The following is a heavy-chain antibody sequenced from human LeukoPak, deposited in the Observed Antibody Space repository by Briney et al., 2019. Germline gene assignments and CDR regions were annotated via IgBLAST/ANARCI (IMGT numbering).Heavy chain of an antibody. CDR1: GFTVSSNY. V-gene: IGHV3-53*01. Sequence: GGSLRLSCAASGFTVSSNYMSWVRQAPGKGLEWVSVIYSGGSTYYADSVKGRFTISRDNAKNSLYLQMNSLRAEDTAVYYCASGPTGDYYYYYMDVWGKGTTVTVSS. CDR3: ASGPTGDYYYYYMDV. CDR2: IYSGGST. D-gene: IGHD7-27*01. J-gene: IGHJ6*03.